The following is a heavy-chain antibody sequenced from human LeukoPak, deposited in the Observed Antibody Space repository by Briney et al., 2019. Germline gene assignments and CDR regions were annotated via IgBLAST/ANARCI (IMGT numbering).Heavy chain of an antibody. D-gene: IGHD5-18*01. Sequence: ASVKVSCKASGYTFTGYYMHWVRQAPGQGLEWMGWINPNSGGTNYAQKFQGWVTMTRDTSISTAYMELSRLRSDDTAVYYCARDRDQYGYALLDYWGQGTLVTVSS. CDR1: GYTFTGYY. CDR2: INPNSGGT. V-gene: IGHV1-2*04. CDR3: ARDRDQYGYALLDY. J-gene: IGHJ4*02.